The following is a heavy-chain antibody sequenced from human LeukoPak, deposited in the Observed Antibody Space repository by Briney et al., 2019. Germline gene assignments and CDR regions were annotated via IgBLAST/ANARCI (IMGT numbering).Heavy chain of an antibody. CDR3: ATTLRGVIITRLDY. CDR1: GFSFSGYA. J-gene: IGHJ4*02. Sequence: PGRSLRLSCAASGFSFSGYAMHWVRRTPGKGLEWVAVISHDEKNKFYAESVKGRFTISRDNSKNTLFLEMNSLRPEDTAFYYCATTLRGVIITRLDYWGQGTLVTVSS. V-gene: IGHV3-30*04. CDR2: ISHDEKNK. D-gene: IGHD3-10*01.